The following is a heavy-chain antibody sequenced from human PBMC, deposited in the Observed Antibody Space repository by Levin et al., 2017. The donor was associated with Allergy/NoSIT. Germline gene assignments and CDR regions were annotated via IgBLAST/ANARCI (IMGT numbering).Heavy chain of an antibody. J-gene: IGHJ6*02. CDR2: IYGSGST. CDR1: GGSISSYY. CDR3: ARDREPCGSGSRGPRYYGMDV. Sequence: SETLSLTCTVSGGSISSYYWNWIRQPAGEGLEWIGRIYGSGSTDYIPALKSRVTMSVDTSKNQFSLKLSSVTAADTAVYYCARDREPCGSGSRGPRYYGMDVWGQGTTVTVSS. D-gene: IGHD3-10*01. V-gene: IGHV4-4*07.